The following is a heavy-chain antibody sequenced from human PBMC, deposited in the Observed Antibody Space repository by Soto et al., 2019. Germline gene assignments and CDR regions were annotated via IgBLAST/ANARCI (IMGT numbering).Heavy chain of an antibody. V-gene: IGHV3-30*18. CDR1: GFTFSSYG. CDR2: ISYDGSNK. Sequence: QVQLVESGGGVVQPGRSLRLSCAASGFTFSSYGMHWVRQAPGKGLEWVAVISYDGSNKYYADSVKGRFTISRDNSKNTLYLQMNSLRAEDTAVYYCAKSLVGATTPGFDPWGQGTLVTVSS. D-gene: IGHD1-26*01. J-gene: IGHJ5*02. CDR3: AKSLVGATTPGFDP.